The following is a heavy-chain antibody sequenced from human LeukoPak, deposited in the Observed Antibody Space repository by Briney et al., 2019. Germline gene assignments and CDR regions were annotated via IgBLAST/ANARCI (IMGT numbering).Heavy chain of an antibody. CDR3: ARGPIVVVPDYYMDV. D-gene: IGHD2-2*01. J-gene: IGHJ6*03. Sequence: PGGSLRLSCAASGFTFSSYEMNWVRQAPGKGLEWVSYISSSGSTIYYADSVKGRFTISRDNAKNSLYLQMNSLRAEDTAVYYCARGPIVVVPDYYMDVWGKGTTVTVSS. CDR1: GFTFSSYE. V-gene: IGHV3-48*03. CDR2: ISSSGSTI.